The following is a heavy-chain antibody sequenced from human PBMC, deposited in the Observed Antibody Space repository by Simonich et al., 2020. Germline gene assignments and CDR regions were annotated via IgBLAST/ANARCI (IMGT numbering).Heavy chain of an antibody. J-gene: IGHJ4*02. V-gene: IGHV3-74*01. CDR3: ARNRLDY. Sequence: EVQLVESGGGLVQPGGSLRLSCAASGFPFNGYWMHWVRQAPGKGRGGVSRSNSDGSSTSYADYGKGRFTSSRDNAKNTLYLQMNSLRAEDTAVYYCARNRLDYWGQGTLVTVSS. CDR1: GFPFNGYW. CDR2: SNSDGSST.